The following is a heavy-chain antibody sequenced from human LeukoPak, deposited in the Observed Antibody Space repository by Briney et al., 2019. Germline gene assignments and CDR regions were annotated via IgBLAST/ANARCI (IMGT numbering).Heavy chain of an antibody. V-gene: IGHV3-7*02. CDR3: ARVGRISYYYYMDV. J-gene: IGHJ6*03. CDR2: IKQDGSEK. D-gene: IGHD3-10*01. CDR1: GFTFSSYW. Sequence: PGGSLRLSCAASGFTFSSYWMSWVRQAPGKGLEWVANIKQDGSEKYYVDSVKGRFAISRDNAKNSLYLQMNSLRAEDTAVYYCARVGRISYYYYMDVWGKGTTVTVSS.